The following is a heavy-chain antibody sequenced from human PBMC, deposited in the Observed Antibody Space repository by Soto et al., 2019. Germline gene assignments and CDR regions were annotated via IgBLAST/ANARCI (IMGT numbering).Heavy chain of an antibody. D-gene: IGHD3-10*01. Sequence: ASVKVSCKASGYTFTSYYMHWVRQAPGQGLEWMGIINPSGGSTSYAQKFQGRVTMTRDTSISTAYMELSRLRSDDTAVYYCARAPPVGTMVRGVIHSYYYGMDVWGQGTTVTVSS. CDR1: GYTFTSYY. CDR3: ARAPPVGTMVRGVIHSYYYGMDV. CDR2: INPSGGST. J-gene: IGHJ6*02. V-gene: IGHV1-46*01.